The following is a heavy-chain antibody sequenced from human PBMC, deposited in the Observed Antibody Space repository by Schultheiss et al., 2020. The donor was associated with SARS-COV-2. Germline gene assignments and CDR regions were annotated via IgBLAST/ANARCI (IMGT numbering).Heavy chain of an antibody. CDR3: ARSAGADPYDFWSGWPTYGMDV. CDR1: GYTFTSYA. V-gene: IGHV1-2*02. CDR2: INPNSGGT. J-gene: IGHJ6*02. Sequence: ASVKVSCKASGYTFTSYAMHWVRQAPGQGLEWMGWINPNSGGTNYAQKFQGRVTMTRDTSISTAYMELSRLRSDDTAVYYCARSAGADPYDFWSGWPTYGMDVWGQGTTVTVSS. D-gene: IGHD3-3*01.